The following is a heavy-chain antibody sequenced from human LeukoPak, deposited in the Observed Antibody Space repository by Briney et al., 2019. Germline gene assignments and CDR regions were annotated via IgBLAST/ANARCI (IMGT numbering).Heavy chain of an antibody. CDR3: TTDQSAVTYYDFWSGYFSDY. CDR2: ISGSGGST. D-gene: IGHD3-3*01. V-gene: IGHV3-23*01. Sequence: PGGSLRLSCVASGFTFSSCAMSWVRQAPGKGLEWVSGISGSGGSTYYADSVKGRFTISRDNSKNTLYLQMNSLKTEDTAVYYCTTDQSAVTYYDFWSGYFSDYWGQGTLVTVSS. CDR1: GFTFSSCA. J-gene: IGHJ4*02.